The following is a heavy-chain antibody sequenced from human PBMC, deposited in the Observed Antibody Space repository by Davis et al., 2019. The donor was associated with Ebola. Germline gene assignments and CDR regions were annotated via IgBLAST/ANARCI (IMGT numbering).Heavy chain of an antibody. J-gene: IGHJ4*02. Sequence: GESLKISCAASGFTFSNAWMNWVRQAPGKGLEWVGRIKSKTDGGTTDYAAPVKGRFTISRDDSKNTLYLQMNSLKTEDTAVYYCTTDLDSSSWYGAAHWGQGTLVTVSS. CDR2: IKSKTDGGTT. D-gene: IGHD6-13*01. V-gene: IGHV3-15*07. CDR3: TTDLDSSSWYGAAH. CDR1: GFTFSNAW.